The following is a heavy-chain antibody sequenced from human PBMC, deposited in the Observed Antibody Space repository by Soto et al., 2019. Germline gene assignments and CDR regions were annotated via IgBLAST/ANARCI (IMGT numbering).Heavy chain of an antibody. CDR3: AKCSITMVRGESGMDV. V-gene: IGHV3-23*01. J-gene: IGHJ6*02. CDR2: ITGSGGNT. D-gene: IGHD3-10*01. CDR1: GFTFSSYA. Sequence: GGSLRLSCAASGFTFSSYAMSWVRQAPGKGLECVSSITGSGGNTYYAAYVKGRFTISRDNSKKTLYLPMNSLGDEETAVYYCAKCSITMVRGESGMDVWGQGTTVTVSS.